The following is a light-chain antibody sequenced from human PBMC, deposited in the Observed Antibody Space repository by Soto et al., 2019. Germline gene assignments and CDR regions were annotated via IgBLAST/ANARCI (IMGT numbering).Light chain of an antibody. CDR2: EGS. J-gene: IGLJ1*01. V-gene: IGLV2-23*01. CDR3: CSYAGSSTPYV. Sequence: QSALTQPASVSGSPGQSITISCTGTSSDVGSYNLVSWYQQHPGKAPKLMIYEGSKRPSGVSNRFSGSKSGNTASLTISGLKAEDEAEYYCCSYAGSSTPYVFGTGTKVTVL. CDR1: SSDVGSYNL.